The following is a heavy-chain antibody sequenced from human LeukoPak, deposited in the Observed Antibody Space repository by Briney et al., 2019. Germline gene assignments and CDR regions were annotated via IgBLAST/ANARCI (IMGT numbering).Heavy chain of an antibody. V-gene: IGHV1-8*01. CDR2: MSPNSGDT. CDR3: ARGPPNWGYDY. D-gene: IGHD7-27*01. J-gene: IGHJ4*02. Sequence: ASVKVSRKASGYTFTSYDFNWVRQATGQRPEWMGWMSPNSGDTGYAQKFQDRVTMTRNTSISTAYMELSSLRSDDTAVYYCARGPPNWGYDYWGPGTLVTVSS. CDR1: GYTFTSYD.